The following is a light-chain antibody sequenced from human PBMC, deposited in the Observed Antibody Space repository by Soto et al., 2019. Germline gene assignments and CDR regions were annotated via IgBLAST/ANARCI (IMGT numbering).Light chain of an antibody. J-gene: IGKJ1*01. V-gene: IGKV3-20*01. CDR2: GAS. CDR1: QSVSSSY. Sequence: EIVLTQSPGTLSLSPGERATLSCRASQSVSSSYLAWYQQKPGQAPRLLIYGASSRATGIPDRFSGSGSGTDFTLTISRPEPEDFAVYYCQQYGISPRTFGQGTKVEI. CDR3: QQYGISPRT.